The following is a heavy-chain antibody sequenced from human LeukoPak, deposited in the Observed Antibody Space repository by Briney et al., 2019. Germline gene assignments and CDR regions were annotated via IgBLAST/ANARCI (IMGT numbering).Heavy chain of an antibody. CDR1: GGSISSYY. V-gene: IGHV4-59*01. CDR2: IYYSGST. J-gene: IGHJ4*02. Sequence: PSETLSLTCTVSGGSISSYYWSWIRQPPGKGLEWIGYIYYSGSTYYNPSLKSRVTISVDTSKNQFSLKLSSMTAADTAVYYCARFGSLREPIHDYWGQGTLVTVSS. CDR3: ARFGSLREPIHDY. D-gene: IGHD3-16*01.